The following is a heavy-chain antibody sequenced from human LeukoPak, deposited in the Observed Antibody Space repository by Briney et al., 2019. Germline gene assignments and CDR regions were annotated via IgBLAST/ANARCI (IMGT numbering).Heavy chain of an antibody. J-gene: IGHJ4*02. V-gene: IGHV3-23*01. CDR3: AKVDSSGWYVSSPDY. CDR1: GFTFSSYG. Sequence: GGSLRLSCAASGFTFSSYGMSWVRHAPGGGLEWGSAISGTGSSTYYADSVKGRFTISRDNSKNTLYLQMNSLRAEDTAVYYCAKVDSSGWYVSSPDYWGQGTLVTVSS. D-gene: IGHD6-19*01. CDR2: ISGTGSST.